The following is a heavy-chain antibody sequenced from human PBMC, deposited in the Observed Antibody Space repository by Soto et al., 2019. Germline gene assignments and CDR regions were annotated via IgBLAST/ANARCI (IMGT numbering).Heavy chain of an antibody. CDR1: GFTFSSYS. J-gene: IGHJ5*02. CDR3: ARDHRSIAWGWFDP. V-gene: IGHV3-21*01. CDR2: ISSSSSYI. Sequence: PGGSLRLSCAASGFTFSSYSMNWVRQAPGKGLEWVSSISSSSSYIYYADSVKGRFTISRDNAKNSLYLQMNSLRAEDTAVYYCARDHRSIAWGWFDPWGQGTLVTVS. D-gene: IGHD6-6*01.